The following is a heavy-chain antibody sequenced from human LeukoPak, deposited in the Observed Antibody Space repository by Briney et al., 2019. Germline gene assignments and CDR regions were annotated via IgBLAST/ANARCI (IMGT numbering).Heavy chain of an antibody. V-gene: IGHV4-30-2*01. CDR1: GGSISSGGYY. CDR2: IYHSGST. J-gene: IGHJ4*02. Sequence: SETLSLTCTVSGGSISSGGYYWSWIRQPPGKGLEWIGYIYHSGSTYYNPSLKSRVTISVDRSKNQFSLKLSSVTAADTAVYYCARDDSSSGNDYWGQGTLVTVSS. D-gene: IGHD6-6*01. CDR3: ARDDSSSGNDY.